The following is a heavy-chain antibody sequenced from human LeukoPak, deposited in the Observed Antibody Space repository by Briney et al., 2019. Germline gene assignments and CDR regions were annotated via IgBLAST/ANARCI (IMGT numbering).Heavy chain of an antibody. J-gene: IGHJ4*02. Sequence: SVKVSCKASGGTFSSYAISWVRQAPGQGLEWMGGIIPIFGTANYAQKFQGRVTITTDESTSTAYMELSSLRSEDTAVYYCAKDRIAVVVITPLDYWGQGTLVTVSS. CDR2: IIPIFGTA. V-gene: IGHV1-69*05. CDR1: GGTFSSYA. D-gene: IGHD3-22*01. CDR3: AKDRIAVVVITPLDY.